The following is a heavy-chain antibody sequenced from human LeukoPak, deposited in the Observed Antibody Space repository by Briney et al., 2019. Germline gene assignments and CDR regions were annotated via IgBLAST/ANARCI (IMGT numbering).Heavy chain of an antibody. J-gene: IGHJ4*02. CDR1: GYTFTSYY. Sequence: ASVKVSCKASGYTFTSYYMHWVRQAPGQGLEWMGIINPSGGSTSYAQKFQGRVTMTRNTSISTAYMELSSLRSEDTAVYYCARGFIRSSWYGGFDYWGQGTLVTVSS. V-gene: IGHV1-46*01. D-gene: IGHD6-13*01. CDR2: INPSGGST. CDR3: ARGFIRSSWYGGFDY.